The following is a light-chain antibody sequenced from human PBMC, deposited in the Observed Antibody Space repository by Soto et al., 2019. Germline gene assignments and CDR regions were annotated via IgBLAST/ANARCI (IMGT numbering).Light chain of an antibody. CDR3: HQRQSWPRT. CDR2: GAS. J-gene: IGKJ1*01. Sequence: EIVLTQSPFTLSLSPGERATLSCRASQSVSNNYLAWYQQKPGQAPRLLIYGASRRATGFPARFSASGSGTDFTLTISDVQPEDFALYYCHQRQSWPRTFGQGTKVDIK. CDR1: QSVSNNY. V-gene: IGKV3D-20*02.